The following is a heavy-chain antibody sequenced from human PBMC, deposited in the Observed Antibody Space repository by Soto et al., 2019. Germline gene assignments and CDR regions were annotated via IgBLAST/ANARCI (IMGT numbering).Heavy chain of an antibody. V-gene: IGHV3-11*01. CDR1: GFTFSDYY. J-gene: IGHJ5*02. CDR2: ISSSGNTI. Sequence: VESGGGLVKSGGSLRLSCAASGFTFSDYYMSWMRQAPGKGLEWLSYISSSGNTIYYATSVKGRFTISRDNAKNSLSLQMNSLTAEDTAVYYCARRLGFSGVGPSTSNWFDPWGQGTLVTVSS. CDR3: ARRLGFSGVGPSTSNWFDP. D-gene: IGHD1-26*01.